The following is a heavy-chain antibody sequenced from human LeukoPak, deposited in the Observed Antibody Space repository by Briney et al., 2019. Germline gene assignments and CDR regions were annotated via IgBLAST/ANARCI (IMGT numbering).Heavy chain of an antibody. D-gene: IGHD3-9*01. CDR3: THETQFARLFFFFDF. Sequence: GGSLRLSCAVFGLKLSNAWMSWARRPPGKGLEWVGRIKSKGAGGTTEYAAPVKGRFIISRDDSKNMVYLEMNSLKTEDTAVYYCTHETQFARLFFFFDFWGQGTLVTVSS. J-gene: IGHJ4*02. CDR1: GLKLSNAW. V-gene: IGHV3-15*01. CDR2: IKSKGAGGTT.